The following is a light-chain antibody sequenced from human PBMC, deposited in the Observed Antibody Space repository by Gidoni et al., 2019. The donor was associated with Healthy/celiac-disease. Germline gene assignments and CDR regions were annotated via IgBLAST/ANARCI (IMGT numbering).Light chain of an antibody. Sequence: DIQMTQSPSSRSASVGDRATITCQASQDISNYLNWYQQKPGKAPKLLIYDASNLETGVPSRFSGSGSGTDFTFTISSLQPEDIATYYCQQYDNLPITFGQGTRLEIK. CDR2: DAS. CDR3: QQYDNLPIT. V-gene: IGKV1-33*01. J-gene: IGKJ5*01. CDR1: QDISNY.